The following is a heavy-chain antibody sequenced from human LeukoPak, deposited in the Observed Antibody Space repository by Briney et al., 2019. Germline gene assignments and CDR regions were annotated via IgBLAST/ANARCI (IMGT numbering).Heavy chain of an antibody. CDR3: ARGRVGYSSGWYYVY. V-gene: IGHV1-18*01. D-gene: IGHD6-19*01. CDR1: GYTFTSYG. J-gene: IGHJ4*02. CDR2: ISAYNGNT. Sequence: ASVKVSCKASGYTFTSYGISWVRQAPGQGLEWMGWISAYNGNTNYAQKLQGRVTMTTDTSTSTAYMELSSLRSEDTAVYYCARGRVGYSSGWYYVYWGQGTLVTVSS.